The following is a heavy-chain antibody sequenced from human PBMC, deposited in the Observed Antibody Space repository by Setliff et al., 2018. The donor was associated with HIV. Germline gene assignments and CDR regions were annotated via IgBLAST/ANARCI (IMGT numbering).Heavy chain of an antibody. CDR3: ARQGDYHILTGYYSGPHDAFDI. CDR1: GYSFTSYW. J-gene: IGHJ3*02. V-gene: IGHV5-51*01. CDR2: IFPGDSDT. D-gene: IGHD3-9*01. Sequence: GESLKISCKGSGYSFTSYWIAWVRQMPGKGPECMGIIFPGDSDTRYSPSVQGQVTMSADTSISTAYLQWSSMKASDTAMYYFARQGDYHILTGYYSGPHDAFDIWGQGTMVTVSS.